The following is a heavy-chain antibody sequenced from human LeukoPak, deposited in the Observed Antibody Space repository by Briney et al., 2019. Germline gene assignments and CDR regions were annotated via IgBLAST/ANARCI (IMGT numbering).Heavy chain of an antibody. J-gene: IGHJ3*02. Sequence: ASVKVSCKVSGYTLTELSMHWVRQAPGKGLEWMGGFDPEDGETIYAQKFQGRVTMTEDTSTDTAYTELSSLRSEDTAVYYCATDWELSYAFDIWGQGTMVTVSS. V-gene: IGHV1-24*01. CDR3: ATDWELSYAFDI. CDR1: GYTLTELS. CDR2: FDPEDGET. D-gene: IGHD3-16*02.